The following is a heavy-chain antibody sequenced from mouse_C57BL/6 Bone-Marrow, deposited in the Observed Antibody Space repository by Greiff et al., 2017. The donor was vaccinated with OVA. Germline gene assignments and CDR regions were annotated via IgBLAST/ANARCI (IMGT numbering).Heavy chain of an antibody. Sequence: DVMLVESGGDLVKPGGSLKLSCAASGFTFSSYGMSWVRQTPDKRLEWVATISSGGSYTYYPDSVKGRFTISRDNAKNTLYLQMSSLKSEDTAMYYCARRGYGPAWFAYWGQGTLVTVSA. CDR1: GFTFSSYG. V-gene: IGHV5-6*02. D-gene: IGHD1-2*01. CDR2: ISSGGSYT. J-gene: IGHJ3*01. CDR3: ARRGYGPAWFAY.